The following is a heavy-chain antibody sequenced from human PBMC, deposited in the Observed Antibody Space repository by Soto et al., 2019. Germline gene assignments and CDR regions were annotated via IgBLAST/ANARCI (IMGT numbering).Heavy chain of an antibody. J-gene: IGHJ4*02. CDR1: GFTFSSYG. D-gene: IGHD6-19*01. CDR2: IWYDGSNK. CDR3: ARDSSGWEFDY. Sequence: QVQLVESGGGVVQPGRSLRLSCAASGFTFSSYGMHWVRQAPGKGLEWVAVIWYDGSNKYYADSVKGRFTISRDNSKNTLYRQMNSLRAEDTAVYYCARDSSGWEFDYWGQGTLVTVSS. V-gene: IGHV3-33*01.